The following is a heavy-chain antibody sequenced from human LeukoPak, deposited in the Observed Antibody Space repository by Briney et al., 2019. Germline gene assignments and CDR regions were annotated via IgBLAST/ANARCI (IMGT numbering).Heavy chain of an antibody. J-gene: IGHJ5*02. CDR3: AKDEHIVVVIAKYNWFDP. D-gene: IGHD2-21*01. CDR1: GFTFSSYW. V-gene: IGHV3-7*03. Sequence: GGSLRLSCAASGFTFSSYWMSWVRQAPGKGLEWVANIKQDGSEKYYVDSVKGRFTISRDNAKNSLYLQMNSLRAEDTAVYYCAKDEHIVVVIAKYNWFDPWGQGTLVTVSS. CDR2: IKQDGSEK.